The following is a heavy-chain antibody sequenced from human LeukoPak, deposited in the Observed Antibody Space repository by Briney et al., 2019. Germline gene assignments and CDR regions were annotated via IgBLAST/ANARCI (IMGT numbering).Heavy chain of an antibody. CDR2: IYYSGST. D-gene: IGHD6-13*01. CDR1: GDSISSSY. J-gene: IGHJ6*02. Sequence: SETLSLTCTVSGDSISSSYWSWIRQPPGKGLEWIGHIYYSGSTNYNPSLKSRVTISVTKNQFSLKLSSVTAADTAVYFCARSAAGLSYGMDVWGQGTMVTVSS. V-gene: IGHV4-59*08. CDR3: ARSAAGLSYGMDV.